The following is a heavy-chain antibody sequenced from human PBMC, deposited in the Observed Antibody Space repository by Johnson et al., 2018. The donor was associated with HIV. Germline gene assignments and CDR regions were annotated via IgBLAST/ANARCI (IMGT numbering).Heavy chain of an antibody. Sequence: QMLLVESGGGVVQPGVSLRLSCAASGLTFSNYGSHWVRQAPGKVLEWVAFIRYDGSNTYYADSVKGRFTISRDNSKNTLYLQMDSLRPEDTAVYYCAKIWGDIAATGDAFDIWGQVTMVTVSS. D-gene: IGHD5-12*01. CDR1: GLTFSNYG. J-gene: IGHJ3*02. CDR3: AKIWGDIAATGDAFDI. CDR2: IRYDGSNT. V-gene: IGHV3-30*02.